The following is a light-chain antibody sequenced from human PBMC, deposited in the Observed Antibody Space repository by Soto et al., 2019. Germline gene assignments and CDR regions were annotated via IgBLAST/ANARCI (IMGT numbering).Light chain of an antibody. CDR2: AAS. Sequence: EIVLTQSPGTLSLSPGERATLSCRASQTISSDYLAWYQQKLGQAPRLLIYAASSRATGIPDRFSGSGSGTDFTLTISRLEPEDFAMYYCQRYDTSLSTFGQGTKLEIK. CDR1: QTISSDY. V-gene: IGKV3-20*01. CDR3: QRYDTSLST. J-gene: IGKJ2*01.